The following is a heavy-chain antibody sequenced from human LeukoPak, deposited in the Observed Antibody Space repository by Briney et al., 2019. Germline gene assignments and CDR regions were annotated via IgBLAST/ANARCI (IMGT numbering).Heavy chain of an antibody. V-gene: IGHV4-39*01. CDR1: GGSVSSTSYY. J-gene: IGHJ4*02. CDR2: ISHTGGI. D-gene: IGHD3-22*01. CDR3: ARHVHVSMIVVILSDYFDY. Sequence: NPSETLSLTCTVSGGSVSSTSYYWGWIRQPPGKGLEWIGEISHTGGINYNPSLKSRVTISADTSKNQFSLRLTSVTAADTAVYYCARHVHVSMIVVILSDYFDYWGRGTLVSVSS.